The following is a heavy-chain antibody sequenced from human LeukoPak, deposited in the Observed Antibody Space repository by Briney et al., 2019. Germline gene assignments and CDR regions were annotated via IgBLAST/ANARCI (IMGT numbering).Heavy chain of an antibody. CDR2: IIPIFGTA. V-gene: IGHV1-69*13. CDR1: GGTFSSYA. D-gene: IGHD3-10*01. CDR3: GTVWFGDYYYYGMDV. Sequence: SVKVSCKASGGTFSSYAISWVRQAPGQGLEWMGGIIPIFGTANYAQKFQGRVTITADESTSTAYMELSSLRSEDSAVYYCGTVWFGDYYYYGMDVWGQGTTVTVSS. J-gene: IGHJ6*02.